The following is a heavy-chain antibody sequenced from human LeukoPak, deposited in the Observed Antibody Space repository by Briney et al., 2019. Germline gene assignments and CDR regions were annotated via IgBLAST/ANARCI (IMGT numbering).Heavy chain of an antibody. V-gene: IGHV3-74*01. CDR1: GFTFSSYW. D-gene: IGHD2-8*01. J-gene: IGHJ3*02. Sequence: GGSLRLSCAASGFTFSSYWMHWVRQAPGKGLVWVSHINNDGSTTSYADSVKGRFTISRDNSKNTLYLQMNSLRAEDTAMYYCARDRLTNDAFDIWGQGTMVTVSS. CDR2: INNDGSTT. CDR3: ARDRLTNDAFDI.